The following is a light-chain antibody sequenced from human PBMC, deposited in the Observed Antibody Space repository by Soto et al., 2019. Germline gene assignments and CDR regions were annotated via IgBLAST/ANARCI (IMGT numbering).Light chain of an antibody. Sequence: EIVLTQSPGTLSLSPGERATLSCRASQSVSSSHLAWYQQKPGQAPRLLIYGASSRATGIPDRFSGSGSGTDFTLTISRLEPEDFAVYYCQQYGSSPALTFGGGTKVDIK. V-gene: IGKV3-20*01. J-gene: IGKJ4*01. CDR3: QQYGSSPALT. CDR1: QSVSSSH. CDR2: GAS.